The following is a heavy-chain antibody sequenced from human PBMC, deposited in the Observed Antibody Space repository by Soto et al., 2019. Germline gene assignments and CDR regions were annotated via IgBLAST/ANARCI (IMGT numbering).Heavy chain of an antibody. J-gene: IGHJ4*02. V-gene: IGHV3-7*01. D-gene: IGHD3-22*01. CDR1: GFTFSNYY. CDR3: ARGNGWLEVQ. Sequence: EVQLVESGGGLVQPGGSLRLSCAASGFTFSNYYMIWLRQAPGKGPEWVANIKPDGSQKNYVDSVKDRFTISRDNAKNSLSLQMNNLRVEDTAVYYCARGNGWLEVQWGQGTLVTVSS. CDR2: IKPDGSQK.